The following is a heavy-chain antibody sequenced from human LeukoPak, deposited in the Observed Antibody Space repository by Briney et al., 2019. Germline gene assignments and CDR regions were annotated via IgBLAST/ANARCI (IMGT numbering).Heavy chain of an antibody. J-gene: IGHJ4*02. CDR2: INWNGGST. V-gene: IGHV3-20*04. D-gene: IGHD3-10*01. Sequence: TGGSLRLSCAASGFTFDDYGMSWVRQAPGKGLEWVSGINWNGGSTGYADSVKGRFTISRDNAKNSLYLQMNSLRAEDTALYYCARELRITMVRGAPDYWGQGTLVTVSS. CDR3: ARELRITMVRGAPDY. CDR1: GFTFDDYG.